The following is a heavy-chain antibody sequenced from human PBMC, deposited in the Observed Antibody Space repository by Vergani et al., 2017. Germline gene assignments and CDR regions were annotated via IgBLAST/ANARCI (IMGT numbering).Heavy chain of an antibody. CDR3: AKDSTSGGSTLGGYYFDY. D-gene: IGHD2-15*01. V-gene: IGHV3-33*06. J-gene: IGHJ4*02. CDR2: IWYDGSNK. CDR1: GFTFSSYG. Sequence: QVQLVESGGGVVQPGRSLRLSCAASGFTFSSYGMHWVRQAPGKGLEWVAVIWYDGSNKYYADSVKGRFTISRDNSKNTLYLQMNSLRAEDSAVYYCAKDSTSGGSTLGGYYFDYWGQGTLVTVSS.